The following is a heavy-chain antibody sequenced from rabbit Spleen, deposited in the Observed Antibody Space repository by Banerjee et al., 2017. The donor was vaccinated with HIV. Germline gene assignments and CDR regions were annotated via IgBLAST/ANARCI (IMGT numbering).Heavy chain of an antibody. J-gene: IGHJ6*01. D-gene: IGHD4-2*01. CDR2: ISSGSSET. V-gene: IGHV1S40*01. Sequence: QSLEESGGGLVKPGASLTLTCKASGFSISSGYDMCWVRQAPGKGLEWLGCISSGSSETYYAGWATGRFTISKTSPTTVSLQMTSLTVADTATYFCARDAGTRFSTYGMVLCGPGTLVTVS. CDR3: ARDAGTRFSTYGMVL. CDR1: GFSISSGYD.